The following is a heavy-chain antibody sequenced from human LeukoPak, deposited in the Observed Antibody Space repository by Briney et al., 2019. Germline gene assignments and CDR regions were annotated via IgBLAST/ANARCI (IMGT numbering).Heavy chain of an antibody. CDR3: ARLFLGEWAYYFDY. Sequence: SETLSLTCAVYGGSFSGYYWSRIRQPPGKGLEWIGYIYYSGSTYYNPSLKSRVTISVDTSKNQFSLKLSSVTAADTAVYYCARLFLGEWAYYFDYWGQGTLVTVSS. D-gene: IGHD3-16*01. J-gene: IGHJ4*02. V-gene: IGHV4-30-4*08. CDR1: GGSFSGYY. CDR2: IYYSGST.